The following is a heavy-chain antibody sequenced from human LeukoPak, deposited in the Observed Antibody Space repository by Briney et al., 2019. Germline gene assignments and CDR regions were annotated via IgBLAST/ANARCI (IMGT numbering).Heavy chain of an antibody. CDR3: ARGPLAVDDY. J-gene: IGHJ4*02. CDR2: MNPNSGNT. CDR1: GYTFTSYD. D-gene: IGHD6-19*01. Sequence: EASVKVSCKASGYTFTSYDIDWVRQATGQGLEWMGWMNPNSGNTGYAQKFQGRVTMSRNTSISTAYMELSSLKSEDTAVYYCARGPLAVDDYWGQGALVTVSS. V-gene: IGHV1-8*01.